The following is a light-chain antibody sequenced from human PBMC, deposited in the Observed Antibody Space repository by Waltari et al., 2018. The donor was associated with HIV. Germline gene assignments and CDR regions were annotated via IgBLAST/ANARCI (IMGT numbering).Light chain of an antibody. Sequence: SSELTQDPTVSVALGHSVTITCRGDSLRTIYASRYQQKPGQAPILVIYGKNYRPSGIPDRFSGSSSGNTASLTITGAQAEDEAEYFCNSRDSSVNDVVFGGGTKLTVL. CDR2: GKN. V-gene: IGLV3-19*01. CDR1: SLRTIY. CDR3: NSRDSSVNDVV. J-gene: IGLJ2*01.